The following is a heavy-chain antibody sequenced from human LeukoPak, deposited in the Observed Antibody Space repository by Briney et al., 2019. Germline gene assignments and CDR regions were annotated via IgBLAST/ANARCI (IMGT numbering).Heavy chain of an antibody. CDR1: GFTASSNY. Sequence: PGGSLRLSCAASGFTASSNYMSCVRQAPGKGLEWVSVIYSGGSTYYADSVKGRFTISRDNSKNTLYLQMNSLRAEDTAVYYCARAPSYYYDSSGYYFHDAFDIWGQGTMVTVSS. D-gene: IGHD3-22*01. J-gene: IGHJ3*02. CDR2: IYSGGST. V-gene: IGHV3-53*01. CDR3: ARAPSYYYDSSGYYFHDAFDI.